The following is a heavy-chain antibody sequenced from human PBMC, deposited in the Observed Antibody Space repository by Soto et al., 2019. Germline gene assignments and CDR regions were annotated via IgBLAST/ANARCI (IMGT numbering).Heavy chain of an antibody. CDR1: GGSISSYY. J-gene: IGHJ4*02. CDR2: IYYSGST. CDR3: ARDVGYYDSSGYYPYYFDY. V-gene: IGHV4-59*01. D-gene: IGHD3-22*01. Sequence: SETLSLTCTVSGGSISSYYWSWIRQPPGKGLEWIGYIYYSGSTNYNPSLKSRVTIPVDTSKNQFSLKLSSVTAADTAVYYCARDVGYYDSSGYYPYYFDYWGQGTLVTV.